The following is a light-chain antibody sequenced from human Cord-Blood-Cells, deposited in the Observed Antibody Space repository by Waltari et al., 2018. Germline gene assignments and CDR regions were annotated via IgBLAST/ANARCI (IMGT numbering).Light chain of an antibody. CDR3: QQYGSSPAT. CDR1: QSVSSSY. CDR2: GAS. Sequence: ELVLTQSPGTLSLSPGDRATPPCRASQSVSSSYLAWYQQKPGQAPRLLIYGASSRATGIPDRFSGSGSGTDFTLTISRLEPEDFAVYYCQQYGSSPATFGPGTKVDIK. J-gene: IGKJ3*01. V-gene: IGKV3-20*01.